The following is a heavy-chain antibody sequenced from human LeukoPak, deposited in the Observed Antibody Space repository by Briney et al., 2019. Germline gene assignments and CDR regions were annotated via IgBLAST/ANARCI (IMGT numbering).Heavy chain of an antibody. V-gene: IGHV3-23*01. J-gene: IGHJ4*02. CDR3: TKWGDYDRSTGHYDPDY. Sequence: GGSLRLSCAASGFTFRNYAMSWVRQAPGKGLEWVSAIVGSGVSTYYADSVQGRFTSSRDNSKNTLYLQMNSLRAEDTALYYCTKWGDYDRSTGHYDPDYWGQGTLVTVSS. CDR1: GFTFRNYA. CDR2: IVGSGVST. D-gene: IGHD3-9*01.